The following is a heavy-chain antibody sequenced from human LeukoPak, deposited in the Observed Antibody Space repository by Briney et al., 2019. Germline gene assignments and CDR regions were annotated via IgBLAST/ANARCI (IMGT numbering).Heavy chain of an antibody. V-gene: IGHV4-61*02. D-gene: IGHD5-18*01. CDR1: GGSISSGSYY. CDR3: AREIPIQLWYYFDY. J-gene: IGHJ4*02. Sequence: SETLSLTCTVSGGSISSGSYYWSWIRQPAGKGLEWIGRIYTSGSTNYNPSLKSRVIISVDTSKNQFSLKLSSVTAADTAVYYCAREIPIQLWYYFDYWGQGTLVTVSS. CDR2: IYTSGST.